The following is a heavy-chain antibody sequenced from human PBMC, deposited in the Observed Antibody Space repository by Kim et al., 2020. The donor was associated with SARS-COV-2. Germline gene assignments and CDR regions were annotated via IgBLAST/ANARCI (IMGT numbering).Heavy chain of an antibody. CDR3: ARVRGYSGAYFDY. J-gene: IGHJ4*02. Sequence: SETLSLTCAVYGGSFSGYYWSWIRQPPGKGLEWIGEINHSGSTNYNPSLKSRVTISVDTSKNQFSLKLSSVTAADTAVYYCARVRGYSGAYFDYWGQGTLVTVSS. D-gene: IGHD5-12*01. CDR1: GGSFSGYY. CDR2: INHSGST. V-gene: IGHV4-34*01.